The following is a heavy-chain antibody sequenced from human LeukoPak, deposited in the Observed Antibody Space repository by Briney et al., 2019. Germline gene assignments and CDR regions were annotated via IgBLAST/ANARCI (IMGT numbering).Heavy chain of an antibody. J-gene: IGHJ4*02. CDR1: GGSISSSSYY. D-gene: IGHD3-22*01. Sequence: WETLSLTCTVSGGSISSSSYYWGWIRQPPGKGLEWIGSIYYSGSTYYNPSLKSRVTISVDTSKNQFSLKLSSVTAADTAVYYCARYDSSGYYLGKVDYWGQGTLVTVSS. V-gene: IGHV4-39*01. CDR3: ARYDSSGYYLGKVDY. CDR2: IYYSGST.